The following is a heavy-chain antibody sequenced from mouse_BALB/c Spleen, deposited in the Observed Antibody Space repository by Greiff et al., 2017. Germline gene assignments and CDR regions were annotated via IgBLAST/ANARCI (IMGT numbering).Heavy chain of an antibody. CDR3: ARRRIYYGSSYGWYFDV. CDR2: INPNNGGT. Sequence: EVQLQQSGPELVKPGASVKISCKTSGYTFTEYTMHWVKQSHGKSLEWIGGINPNNGGTSYNQKFKGKATLTVDKSSSTAYMELRSLTSEDSAVYYCARRRIYYGSSYGWYFDVWGAGTTVTVSS. D-gene: IGHD1-1*01. V-gene: IGHV1-18*01. J-gene: IGHJ1*01. CDR1: GYTFTEYT.